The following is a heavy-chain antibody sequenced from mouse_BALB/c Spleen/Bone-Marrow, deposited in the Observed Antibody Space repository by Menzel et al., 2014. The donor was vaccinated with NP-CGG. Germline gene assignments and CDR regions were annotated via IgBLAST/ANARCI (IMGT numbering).Heavy chain of an antibody. CDR3: AREVLRDHFDY. D-gene: IGHD1-1*01. CDR2: ISSGGGST. J-gene: IGHJ2*01. CDR1: GFAFSSYD. Sequence: EVKLMESGGGLVKPGGSLKLSCAASGFAFSSYDMSWVRQTPEKRLEWVAYISSGGGSTYYPDTVKGRFTISRDNAKNTLYLQMSSLKSEDTAMYYCAREVLRDHFDYWGQGTTLTVSS. V-gene: IGHV5-12-1*01.